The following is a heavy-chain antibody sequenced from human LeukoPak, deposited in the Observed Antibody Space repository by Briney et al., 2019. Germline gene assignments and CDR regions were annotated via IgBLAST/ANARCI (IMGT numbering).Heavy chain of an antibody. CDR2: IRYDGSNK. CDR1: GFTFSSYG. V-gene: IGHV3-30*02. Sequence: GGSLRLSCAASGFTFSSYGMHWVRQAPGKGLEGVAFIRYDGSNKYYRDSVKGRFNIYRENEKNSLYVKKNSLRAEDTAVYYCARGQSGSSDYWGQGTLVTVSS. J-gene: IGHJ4*02. CDR3: ARGQSGSSDY. D-gene: IGHD1-26*01.